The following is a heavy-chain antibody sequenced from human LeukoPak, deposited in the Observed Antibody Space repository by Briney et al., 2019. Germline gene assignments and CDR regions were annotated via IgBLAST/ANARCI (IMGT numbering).Heavy chain of an antibody. D-gene: IGHD1-26*01. CDR2: IKQDGSEK. V-gene: IGHV3-7*01. CDR3: ARDKDVGPTILVY. CDR1: GFTFSNYW. J-gene: IGHJ4*02. Sequence: PGGSLRLSCAASGFTFSNYWMSWVRQAPGKGLEWVANIKQDGSEKYYVDSVKGRFTISRDNAKNSLYLQMNSLRAEDTAVYCARDKDVGPTILVYWGQGTLVTVSS.